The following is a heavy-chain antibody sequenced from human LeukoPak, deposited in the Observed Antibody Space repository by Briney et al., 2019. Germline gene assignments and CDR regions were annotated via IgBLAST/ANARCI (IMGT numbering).Heavy chain of an antibody. J-gene: IGHJ4*02. Sequence: GGSLRVSCAASGFTFSSYGMHWVRQAPGKGLEWVAVISYDGSNKYYADSVKGRFTISRDNSKNTLYLQMNSLRAEDTAVYYCAKDRTSSGYYYFDYWGQGTLVTVSS. CDR3: AKDRTSSGYYYFDY. CDR2: ISYDGSNK. CDR1: GFTFSSYG. V-gene: IGHV3-30*18. D-gene: IGHD3-22*01.